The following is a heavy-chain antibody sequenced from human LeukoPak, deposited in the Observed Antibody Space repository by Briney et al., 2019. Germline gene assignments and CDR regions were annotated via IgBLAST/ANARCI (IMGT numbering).Heavy chain of an antibody. CDR2: IYSGGST. D-gene: IGHD3-22*01. J-gene: IGHJ4*02. Sequence: PGGSLRLSCAASGFTVSSNYMSWVRQAPGKGLEWVSVIYSGGSTYYADSVKGRFTISRDNSKNTLYLQMNSLRAEDTAVYYCARMYYDSSGYSYWGQGTLVTVSS. V-gene: IGHV3-53*05. CDR1: GFTVSSNY. CDR3: ARMYYDSSGYSY.